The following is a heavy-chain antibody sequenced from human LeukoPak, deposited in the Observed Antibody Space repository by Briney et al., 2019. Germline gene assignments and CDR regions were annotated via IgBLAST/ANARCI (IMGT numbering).Heavy chain of an antibody. J-gene: IGHJ4*02. CDR1: GFSFSNYW. CDR3: ARPYDSNRDHSGYGY. V-gene: IGHV3-7*02. D-gene: IGHD5-12*01. Sequence: PGGSLRLSCATSGFSFSNYWMSWVRQAPGKGLEWVANINQDESEEYYVDSVKGRFTISRDNAKNSVYLQMNSLRAEDTAVYYCARPYDSNRDHSGYGYWGRGTLVTVSS. CDR2: INQDESEE.